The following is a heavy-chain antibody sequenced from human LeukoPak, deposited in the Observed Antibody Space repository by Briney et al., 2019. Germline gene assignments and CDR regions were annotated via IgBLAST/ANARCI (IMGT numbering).Heavy chain of an antibody. CDR2: IWYDGSNK. CDR1: GFTFSSYG. CDR3: ARDHNYYYDSSGYFDY. D-gene: IGHD3-22*01. J-gene: IGHJ4*02. V-gene: IGHV3-33*01. Sequence: GGSLRPSCAASGFTFSSYGMHWVRQAPGKGLEWVAVIWYDGSNKYYADSVKGRFTISRDNSKNTLYLQMNSLRAEDTAVYYCARDHNYYYDSSGYFDYWGQGTLVTVSS.